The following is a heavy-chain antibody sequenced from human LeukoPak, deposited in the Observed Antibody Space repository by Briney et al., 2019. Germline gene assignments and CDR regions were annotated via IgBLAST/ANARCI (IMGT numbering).Heavy chain of an antibody. CDR2: FDPEDGET. Sequence: ASVKVSCKASGYTLTELSMHWVRQAPGKGLEWMGGFDPEDGETIYAQKFQGRVTITADKSTSTAYMELSSLRSEDTAVYYCASGSYSGYYYYYGMDVWGQGTTVTVSS. CDR3: ASGSYSGYYYYYGMDV. V-gene: IGHV1-24*01. D-gene: IGHD1-26*01. J-gene: IGHJ6*02. CDR1: GYTLTELS.